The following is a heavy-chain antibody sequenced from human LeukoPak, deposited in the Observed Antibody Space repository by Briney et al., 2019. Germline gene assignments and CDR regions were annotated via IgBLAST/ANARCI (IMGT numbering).Heavy chain of an antibody. CDR3: AKGHYYGSGSLDY. CDR1: GFTFSSYG. V-gene: IGHV3-23*01. D-gene: IGHD3-10*01. CDR2: IGGRDGST. Sequence: PGGSLRLSCAASGFTFSSYGMSWVRQAPGKGLEWVSAIGGRDGSTYYADSVKGRFIISRDNSKNTLYVQMNSLRAEDTAVYYCAKGHYYGSGSLDYWGQGTLVTVSS. J-gene: IGHJ4*02.